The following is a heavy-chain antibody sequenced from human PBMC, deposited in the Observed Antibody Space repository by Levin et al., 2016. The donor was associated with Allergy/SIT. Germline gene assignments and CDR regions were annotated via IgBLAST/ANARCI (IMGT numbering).Heavy chain of an antibody. Sequence: WVRQAPGQRLEWMGWINAGNGNTKYSQKFQGRVTITRDTSASTAYMELSSLRSEDTAVYYCARVADPQWLGEDAFDIWGQGTMVTVSS. CDR2: INAGNGNT. J-gene: IGHJ3*02. CDR3: ARVADPQWLGEDAFDI. V-gene: IGHV1-3*01. D-gene: IGHD6-19*01.